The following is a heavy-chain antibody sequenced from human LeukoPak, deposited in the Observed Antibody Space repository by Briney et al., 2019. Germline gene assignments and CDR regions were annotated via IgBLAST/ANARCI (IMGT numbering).Heavy chain of an antibody. CDR1: GGSINSYY. D-gene: IGHD2-2*01. Sequence: SETLSLTCTVSGGSINSYYWSWIRQPPGKGLEWIGYIYYSGSTNYNPSRKRRATISVDSSNNQYIRKLSSITAAAAAGDYCARGGVVVPAAEEVGFDPWGQGNLVTVSS. V-gene: IGHV4-59*01. CDR3: ARGGVVVPAAEEVGFDP. CDR2: IYYSGST. J-gene: IGHJ5*02.